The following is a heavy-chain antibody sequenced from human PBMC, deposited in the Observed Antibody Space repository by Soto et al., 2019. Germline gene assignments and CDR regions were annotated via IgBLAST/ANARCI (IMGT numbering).Heavy chain of an antibody. CDR1: GFTFSNYA. D-gene: IGHD3-16*01. Sequence: EVQLLDSGGGLVQPGGSLRLSCAASGFTFSNYAMTWVRQGPGKGLEWVSGISGSGGRSYYADSVKGRFTISRDNSKSTLYLQMNRPRAEDTAVYYCAKAYFVWSSEQPYYFDYWGQGTLVTVSS. J-gene: IGHJ4*02. CDR2: ISGSGGRS. V-gene: IGHV3-23*01. CDR3: AKAYFVWSSEQPYYFDY.